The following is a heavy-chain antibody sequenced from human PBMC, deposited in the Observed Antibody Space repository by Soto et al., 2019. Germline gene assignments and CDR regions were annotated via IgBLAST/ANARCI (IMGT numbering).Heavy chain of an antibody. CDR1: GGTFSSYT. CDR2: IIPILGIA. V-gene: IGHV1-69*02. D-gene: IGHD2-15*01. CDR3: ARAYCSGGSCYSGYYYYMDV. J-gene: IGHJ6*03. Sequence: SVKVSCKASGGTFSSYTISWVRQAPGQGLEWMGRIIPILGIANYAQKFQGRVTITADKSTSTAYMELSSLRSEDTAVYYCARAYCSGGSCYSGYYYYMDVWGKGTTVTVSS.